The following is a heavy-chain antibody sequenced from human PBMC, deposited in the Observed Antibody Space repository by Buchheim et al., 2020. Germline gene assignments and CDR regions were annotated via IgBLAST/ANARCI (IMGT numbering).Heavy chain of an antibody. V-gene: IGHV3-30*02. CDR3: AKDLYYYDSSGPGVDV. Sequence: QVQLVESGGGVVQPGRSLRLSCAASGFTFSSYGMHWVRQAPGKGLEWVAFIRYDGSNKYYADSVKGRFTISRDNSKNTLYLQMNSLRAEDTAVYYCAKDLYYYDSSGPGVDVWGQGTT. D-gene: IGHD3-22*01. CDR1: GFTFSSYG. CDR2: IRYDGSNK. J-gene: IGHJ6*01.